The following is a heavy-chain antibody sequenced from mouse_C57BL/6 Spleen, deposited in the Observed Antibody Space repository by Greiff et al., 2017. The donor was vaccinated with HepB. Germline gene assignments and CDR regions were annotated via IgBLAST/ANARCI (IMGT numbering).Heavy chain of an antibody. CDR2: IDPYDCDT. J-gene: IGHJ2*01. V-gene: IGHV1-52*01. CDR3: ARSGQHRPRVC. CDR1: GYTFTSYC. Sequence: VQLQEPGPELVRPGSSVKLSCKASGYTFTSYCMHWVKQRPLQGLDWIGNIDPYDCDTHYNQKFKDKATLTVDKSSSTAYMELSSLTSEDSAVYYCARSGQHRPRVCWGKGTTLTVSS. D-gene: IGHD3-1*01.